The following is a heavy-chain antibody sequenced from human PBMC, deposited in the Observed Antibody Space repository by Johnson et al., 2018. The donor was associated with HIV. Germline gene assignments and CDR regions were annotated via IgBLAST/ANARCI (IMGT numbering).Heavy chain of an antibody. J-gene: IGHJ3*02. CDR1: GFTFSSYA. D-gene: IGHD6-6*01. V-gene: IGHV3-NL1*01. CDR2: ISGSGGST. CDR3: AKVYSSSGPAPGI. Sequence: QVQLVESGGGVVQPGRSLRLSCAASGFTFSSYAMHWVRQAPGKGLEWVSGISGSGGSTGYADSVKGRFTISRDNSKNTMYLQMNSLRAEDTAVYYCAKVYSSSGPAPGIWGQGTMVTVSS.